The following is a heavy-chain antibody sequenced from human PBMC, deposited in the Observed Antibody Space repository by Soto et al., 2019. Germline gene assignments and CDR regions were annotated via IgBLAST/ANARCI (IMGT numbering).Heavy chain of an antibody. D-gene: IGHD6-19*01. CDR1: GFTFSSYG. V-gene: IGHV3-30*18. J-gene: IGHJ6*02. CDR2: ISYDGSNK. CDR3: AKDRGWLAERYYYGMDV. Sequence: QVQLVESGGGVVQPGRSLRLSCAASGFTFSSYGMHWVRQAPGKGLEWVAVISYDGSNKYYADSVKGRFTISRDNSKNRRYLQMNSLRAEDTAVYYCAKDRGWLAERYYYGMDVWGQGTTVTVSS.